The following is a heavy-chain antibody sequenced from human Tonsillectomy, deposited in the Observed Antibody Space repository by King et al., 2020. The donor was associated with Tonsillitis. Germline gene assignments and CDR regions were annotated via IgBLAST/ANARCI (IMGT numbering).Heavy chain of an antibody. Sequence: VQLQESGPGLVKPSETLSLTCTVSGGSISSSSYYWGWIRQPPGKGLEWIGSIYYSGSTYYKPSLKSRVPISIDTSKNQFSLKLSPVTAADTAVDYCAREEYSSGWDNYFDYWGQGTLVTVSS. J-gene: IGHJ4*02. CDR2: IYYSGST. D-gene: IGHD6-19*01. V-gene: IGHV4-39*07. CDR3: AREEYSSGWDNYFDY. CDR1: GGSISSSSYY.